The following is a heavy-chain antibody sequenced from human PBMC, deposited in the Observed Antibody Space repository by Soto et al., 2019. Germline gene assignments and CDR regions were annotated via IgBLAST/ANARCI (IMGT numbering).Heavy chain of an antibody. Sequence: QVQLVESGGGVVQPGRSLRLSCAASGFTFSSYGMHGVRQAPAKGLEWVAVISYDGSNKYYSHPVKGRFTISRDNSKNTLYLQMNRLRAEDTAVYYCAKDPLRGVQAVITYYYGMDVWGQGTTVTVSS. V-gene: IGHV3-30*18. CDR2: ISYDGSNK. CDR1: GFTFSSYG. CDR3: AKDPLRGVQAVITYYYGMDV. D-gene: IGHD3-10*01. J-gene: IGHJ6*02.